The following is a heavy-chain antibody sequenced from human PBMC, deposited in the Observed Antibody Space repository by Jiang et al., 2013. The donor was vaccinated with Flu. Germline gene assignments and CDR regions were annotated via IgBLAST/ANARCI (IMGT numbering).Heavy chain of an antibody. V-gene: IGHV5-10-1*01. Sequence: GAEVKKPGESLRISCKGSGYSFTSYWISWVRQMPGKGLEWMGRIDPSDSYTNYSPSFQGHVTISADKSISTAYLQWSSLKASDTAMYYCARSVPYIAARPVGYYYMDVWGKGTTVTVSS. CDR3: ARSVPYIAARPVGYYYMDV. D-gene: IGHD6-6*01. CDR2: IDPSDSYT. CDR1: GYSFTSYW. J-gene: IGHJ6*03.